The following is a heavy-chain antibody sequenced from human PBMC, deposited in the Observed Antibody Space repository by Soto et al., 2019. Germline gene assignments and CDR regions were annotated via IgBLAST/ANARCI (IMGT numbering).Heavy chain of an antibody. V-gene: IGHV3-74*01. CDR3: ARVAGGAYYFHY. Sequence: EVQLVESGGGVVEPGGSLSLSCAASGFTVRSYWLHWVRLAPGKGLVWVSRVNPDGSDTSYADSVKGRFTISRDNAKNTLELQRRSLRAEDTAVYYCARVAGGAYYFHYWGQGAMLTVSS. CDR1: GFTVRSYW. J-gene: IGHJ4*02. D-gene: IGHD2-8*02. CDR2: VNPDGSDT.